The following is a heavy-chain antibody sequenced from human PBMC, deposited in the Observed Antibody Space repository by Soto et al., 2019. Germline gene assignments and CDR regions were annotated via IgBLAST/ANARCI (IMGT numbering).Heavy chain of an antibody. V-gene: IGHV1-46*03. D-gene: IGHD2-15*01. CDR2: INPSGGST. J-gene: IGHJ4*02. Sequence: QVQLVQSGAEVKKPGASVKVSCKASGYTFTSYYMHWVRQAPGQGLEWMGIINPSGGSTSYAQKFQGRVTMTRDTSTSTVYMELSSLRSEDTAVYYCATDSNCSGGSCYSFDYWGQGTLVTVSS. CDR1: GYTFTSYY. CDR3: ATDSNCSGGSCYSFDY.